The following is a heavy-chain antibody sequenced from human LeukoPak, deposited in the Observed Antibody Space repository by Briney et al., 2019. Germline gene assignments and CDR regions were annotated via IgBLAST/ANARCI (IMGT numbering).Heavy chain of an antibody. V-gene: IGHV1-8*03. CDR2: MNPNSGDT. CDR1: GYTFTSYD. CDR3: AREGYCTNGVCYGDY. J-gene: IGHJ4*02. Sequence: ASVKVSCKASGYTFTSYDMNWVRQATGQGLEWMGWMNPNSGDTSYAQKFQGRVTITRNTSISTAYMELSSLRSEDTAVYYCAREGYCTNGVCYGDYWGQGTLVTVSS. D-gene: IGHD2-8*01.